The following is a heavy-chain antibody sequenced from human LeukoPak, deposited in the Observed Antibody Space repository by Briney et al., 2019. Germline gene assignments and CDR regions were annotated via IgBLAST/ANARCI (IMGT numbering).Heavy chain of an antibody. Sequence: ASVKVSCKASGYTFTGYYMHWVRQAPGQGLEWMGWINPNSGGTNYAQKFQGRVTMTRDTSISTAYMELSRLRSDDTAVYYCARDNWASDEPIDNNWFDPWGQGTLVTVSS. CDR3: ARDNWASDEPIDNNWFDP. D-gene: IGHD1-14*01. J-gene: IGHJ5*02. CDR1: GYTFTGYY. V-gene: IGHV1-2*02. CDR2: INPNSGGT.